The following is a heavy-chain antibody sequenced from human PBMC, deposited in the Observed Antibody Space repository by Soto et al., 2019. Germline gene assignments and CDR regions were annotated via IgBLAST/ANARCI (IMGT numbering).Heavy chain of an antibody. V-gene: IGHV1-69*01. D-gene: IGHD1-1*01. CDR1: GGTFSSYA. CDR2: IIPIFGTA. J-gene: IGHJ2*01. Sequence: QVQLVQSGAEVKKPGSSVKVSCKASGGTFSSYAISWVRQAPGQGLEWMGGIIPIFGTANYAQKFQGRVTITADESTSTDYMELSSLRSEDTAVYYCARTQLERRHQHWYFDLWGRGTLVTVSS. CDR3: ARTQLERRHQHWYFDL.